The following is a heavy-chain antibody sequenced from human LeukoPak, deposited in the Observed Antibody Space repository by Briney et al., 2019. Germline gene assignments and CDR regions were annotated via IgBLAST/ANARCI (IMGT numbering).Heavy chain of an antibody. D-gene: IGHD3-22*01. CDR3: ARHGDDRSGYTGYYFDY. Sequence: SETLSLTCTVSGGSISSGSYYWGWIRQPPGMGLEWIGSIYYSGSTYYNPSLESRVTISVDTSKNQFSLNLASVTAADTAVYYCARHGDDRSGYTGYYFDYWGQGPLVTVSS. J-gene: IGHJ4*02. V-gene: IGHV4-39*01. CDR1: GGSISSGSYY. CDR2: IYYSGST.